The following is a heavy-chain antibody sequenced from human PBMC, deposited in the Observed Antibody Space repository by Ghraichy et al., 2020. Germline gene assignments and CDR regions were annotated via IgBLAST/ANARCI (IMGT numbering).Heavy chain of an antibody. Sequence: GESLNISCAASGFTFSTYPMNWVRQPPGKGLEWVSSISASGDNTYYADSVKGRFTISRDNSKSTLLLQMNSLRAEDAAIYYCAKGRVTHDYWGQGTLVTVSS. D-gene: IGHD2-21*02. CDR2: ISASGDNT. CDR3: AKGRVTHDY. V-gene: IGHV3-23*01. J-gene: IGHJ4*02. CDR1: GFTFSTYP.